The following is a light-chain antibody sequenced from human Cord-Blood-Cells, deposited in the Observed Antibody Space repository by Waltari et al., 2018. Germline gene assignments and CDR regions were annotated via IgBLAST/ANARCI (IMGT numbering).Light chain of an antibody. J-gene: IGLJ3*02. CDR1: SSNIGSNY. CDR3: AAWDDSLSGWV. Sequence: QSVLTQPPSASGPPGQRVTIPCSGRSSNIGSNYVYWYQQRPGTAPKLLIYRNNQRPSGVPDRFSGSKSGTSASLAISGLRSEDEADYYCAAWDDSLSGWVFGGGTKLTVL. CDR2: RNN. V-gene: IGLV1-47*01.